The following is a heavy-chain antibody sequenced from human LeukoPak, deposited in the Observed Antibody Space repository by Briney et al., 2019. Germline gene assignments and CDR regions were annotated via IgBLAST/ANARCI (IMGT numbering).Heavy chain of an antibody. Sequence: GRSLRLSCAASGFTFSSYWMHWVRQAPGKGLVWVSRINSDGSSTSYADSVRGRFSISRDNAKNTLYLQMNSLRAEDTAVYYCARGLSGYASSLGYWGQGTLVTVSA. CDR1: GFTFSSYW. V-gene: IGHV3-74*01. D-gene: IGHD6-6*01. CDR2: INSDGSST. CDR3: ARGLSGYASSLGY. J-gene: IGHJ4*02.